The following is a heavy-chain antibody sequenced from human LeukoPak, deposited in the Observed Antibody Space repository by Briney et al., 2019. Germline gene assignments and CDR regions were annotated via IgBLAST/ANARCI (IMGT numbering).Heavy chain of an antibody. CDR3: AKELDTMFFDY. D-gene: IGHD3-10*02. V-gene: IGHV3-43*01. CDR2: AGWAGGTT. Sequence: GGSLRLSCATSGFNFDRYTIHWVRQAPGKGLEWVSLAGWAGGTTFYSDSVRGRFTISRDSGRKSVYLQMNSLTSDDTAFYFCAKELDTMFFDYWGQGALVTVSS. J-gene: IGHJ4*02. CDR1: GFNFDRYT.